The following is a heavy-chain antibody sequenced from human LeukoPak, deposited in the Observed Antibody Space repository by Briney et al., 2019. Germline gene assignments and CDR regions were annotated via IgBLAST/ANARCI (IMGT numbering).Heavy chain of an antibody. D-gene: IGHD6-13*01. CDR2: VCHSGST. J-gene: IGHJ5*02. CDR1: GYSISSTYC. Sequence: SETLSLTCTVSGYSISSTYCWGWIRQPPGKGLEWIGRVCHSGSTYYNPSLKSRVTKSVDTSKNQFSLKLSSVTAADTAVYYCAVSSAGTGRFDPWGQGTLVTVSS. CDR3: AVSSAGTGRFDP. V-gene: IGHV4-38-2*02.